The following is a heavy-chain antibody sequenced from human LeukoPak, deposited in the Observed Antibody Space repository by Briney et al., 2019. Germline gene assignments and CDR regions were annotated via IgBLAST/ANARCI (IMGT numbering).Heavy chain of an antibody. CDR1: GYTFTSYY. D-gene: IGHD3-9*01. CDR2: INPSGGST. J-gene: IGHJ5*02. Sequence: GASVKVSCKASGYTFTSYYMHWVRQAPGQGLEWMGIINPSGGSTSYAQKFRGRVTMTRDTSTSTVYMELGSLRSEDTAVYYCARDPFHFDWVQVVRSSGLNNWFDPWGQGTLVTVSS. V-gene: IGHV1-46*01. CDR3: ARDPFHFDWVQVVRSSGLNNWFDP.